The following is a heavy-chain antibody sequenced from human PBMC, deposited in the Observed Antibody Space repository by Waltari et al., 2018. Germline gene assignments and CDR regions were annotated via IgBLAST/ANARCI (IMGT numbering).Heavy chain of an antibody. CDR3: ASTRLLEWAD. V-gene: IGHV1-24*01. J-gene: IGHJ4*02. CDR1: GYPLTELS. CDR2: FDPEDVET. Sequence: QVQLVQSGAEVKKPGASVKVPCQVSGYPLTELSLPWVRQAPGKGLEWMGGFDPEDVETIYAQKCQGRVTMTEDTSTDTAYMGLSSLRSEDTAVYYCASTRLLEWADWGQGTLVTVSS. D-gene: IGHD3-3*01.